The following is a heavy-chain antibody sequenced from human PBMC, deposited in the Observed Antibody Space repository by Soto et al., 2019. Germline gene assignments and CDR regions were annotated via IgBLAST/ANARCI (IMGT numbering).Heavy chain of an antibody. J-gene: IGHJ5*02. CDR3: AKEGSDIVVVPAAMWGNWFDP. CDR2: ISGSCGST. CDR1: GFTFSSYA. V-gene: IGHV3-23*01. Sequence: EVQLLESGGGLVQPGGSLRLSCAASGFTFSSYAMSWVRQAPGKGLEWVSAISGSCGSTYYADSVKGRFTISRDNSKNTLYLQMNSLRAEDTAVYYCAKEGSDIVVVPAAMWGNWFDPWGQGTLVTVSS. D-gene: IGHD2-2*01.